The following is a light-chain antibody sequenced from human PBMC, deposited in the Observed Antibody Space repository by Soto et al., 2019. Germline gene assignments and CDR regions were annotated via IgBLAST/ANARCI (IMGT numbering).Light chain of an antibody. CDR2: GAS. V-gene: IGKV3-15*01. J-gene: IGKJ5*01. CDR1: QSVSTN. CDR3: QQYNTWPPIT. Sequence: IVMTQSPATLSVSPGERATLSCRASQSVSTNLAWYQQQPGQAPRLLIFGASTRAAGIPARFSGSGSGTEFTLSISSLQSEDFAVYYCQQYNTWPPITFGPGTRLDIK.